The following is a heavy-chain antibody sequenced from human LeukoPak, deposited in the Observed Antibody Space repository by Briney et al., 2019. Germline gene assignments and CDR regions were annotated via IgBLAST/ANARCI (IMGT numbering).Heavy chain of an antibody. CDR3: ARRYNWNDRWD. V-gene: IGHV4-39*07. D-gene: IGHD1-1*01. CDR1: GGSISSTNYY. J-gene: IGHJ4*02. CDR2: IYYSGST. Sequence: PSETLSLTCTVSGGSISSTNYYWGWIRQPPGKGLEWIGSIYYSGSTYYNPSLKSRLTISLDTSKNQFSLRLSSVTAAATAFYYCARRYNWNDRWDWGQGTLVTVSP.